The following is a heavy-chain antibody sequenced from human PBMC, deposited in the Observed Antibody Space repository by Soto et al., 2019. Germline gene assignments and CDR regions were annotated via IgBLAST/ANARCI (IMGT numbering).Heavy chain of an antibody. Sequence: PSETLSLTRTVSGGSISSGGYYWSWIRQHPGKGLEWIGYIYYSGSTYYNPSLKSRVTISVDTSKNQFSLKLSSVTAADTAVYYCARALADTAMVMVVSPYGMDVWGQGTTVTVSS. D-gene: IGHD5-18*01. CDR1: GGSISSGGYY. V-gene: IGHV4-31*03. CDR2: IYYSGST. J-gene: IGHJ6*02. CDR3: ARALADTAMVMVVSPYGMDV.